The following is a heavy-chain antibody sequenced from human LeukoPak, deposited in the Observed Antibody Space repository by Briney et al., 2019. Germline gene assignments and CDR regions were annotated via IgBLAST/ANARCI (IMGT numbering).Heavy chain of an antibody. CDR2: IWYDGSNE. CDR1: GFAFSSSG. Sequence: GGSLRLSCATSGFAFSSSGMHWVRQAPGKGLERVAVIWYDGSNEYYADSVKGRFTISRDNSKNTLYLQMNSLRAEDTAVYYCAKDYGWNAIVRATAGFDFWGQGTLVTVSS. D-gene: IGHD1-26*01. V-gene: IGHV3-33*06. J-gene: IGHJ4*02. CDR3: AKDYGWNAIVRATAGFDF.